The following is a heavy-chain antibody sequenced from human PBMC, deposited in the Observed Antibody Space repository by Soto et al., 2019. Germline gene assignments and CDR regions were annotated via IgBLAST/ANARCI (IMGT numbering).Heavy chain of an antibody. CDR1: GFTFSDYY. CDR3: ARDRDSSGWYIRGYYYYGMDV. V-gene: IGHV3-11*06. CDR2: ISSSSSYT. D-gene: IGHD6-19*01. Sequence: GGSLRLSCAASGFTFSDYYMSWIRQAPGKGLEWVSYISSSSSYTNYADSVKGRFTISRDNAKNSLYLQMNSLRAEDTAVYYCARDRDSSGWYIRGYYYYGMDVWGQGTTVTVSS. J-gene: IGHJ6*02.